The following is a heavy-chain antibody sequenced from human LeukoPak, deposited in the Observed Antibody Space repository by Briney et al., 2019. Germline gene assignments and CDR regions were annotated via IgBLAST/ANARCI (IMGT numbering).Heavy chain of an antibody. CDR2: ISGSGDST. CDR3: TKSDYAAFEY. Sequence: GGSLRLSCAASEFTFSSYAMGWVRQAPGKGLEWVSAISGSGDSTYYADSVKGRSTISRDNSKSTLYLQMNSLRAEDTAVYYCTKSDYAAFEYWGQGALVTVSS. J-gene: IGHJ4*02. D-gene: IGHD4-17*01. CDR1: EFTFSSYA. V-gene: IGHV3-23*01.